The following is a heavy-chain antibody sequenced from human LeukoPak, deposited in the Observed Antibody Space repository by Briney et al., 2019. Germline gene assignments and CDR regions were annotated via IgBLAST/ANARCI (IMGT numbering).Heavy chain of an antibody. J-gene: IGHJ4*02. CDR3: ARHRGVTIFGVVNNYFED. V-gene: IGHV5-51*01. D-gene: IGHD3-3*01. CDR2: IYPGDSDT. Sequence: GESLKISCKGSGYSFTSYWIGWVRQVPGKGLEWMGIIYPGDSDTRYSPSFQGQVTISADKSISTAYLQWSILKASDTAMYYCARHRGVTIFGVVNNYFEDWGQGTLVTVSS. CDR1: GYSFTSYW.